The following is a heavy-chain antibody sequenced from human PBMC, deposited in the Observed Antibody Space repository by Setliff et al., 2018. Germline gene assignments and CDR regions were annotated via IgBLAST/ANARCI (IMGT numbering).Heavy chain of an antibody. CDR2: VYSTGTT. CDR3: ARGQYNSGYYGEPSSYYFDS. D-gene: IGHD5-12*01. J-gene: IGHJ4*02. V-gene: IGHV4-4*08. Sequence: SETLSLTCNVSGGSMRSHYWNWIRQPPGKGPEWIGYVYSTGTTTYNPLLKSRATMSVDTSRKNFSLRLTSVTAADTAVYYCARGQYNSGYYGEPSSYYFDSWAQGTLVTVSS. CDR1: GGSMRSHY.